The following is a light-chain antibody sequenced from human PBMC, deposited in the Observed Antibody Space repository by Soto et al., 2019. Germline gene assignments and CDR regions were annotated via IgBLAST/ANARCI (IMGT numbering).Light chain of an antibody. CDR3: AAWDDSLSGNV. V-gene: IGLV1-44*01. CDR2: SNN. J-gene: IGLJ1*01. CDR1: SSNIGTNT. Sequence: QSVLTQPPSASGTPGQRVTISCSGSSSNIGTNTVNWYQQLPGTAPKLLLYSNNQRPSGVPDRFSGSKSGTSASLAISGRQSEDEADYYCAAWDDSLSGNVFGSGTKLTVL.